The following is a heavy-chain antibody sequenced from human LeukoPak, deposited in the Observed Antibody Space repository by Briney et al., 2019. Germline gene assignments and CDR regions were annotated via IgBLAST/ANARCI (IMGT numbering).Heavy chain of an antibody. J-gene: IGHJ6*02. CDR1: GFPFSSYA. Sequence: GGSLRLSCAASGFPFSSYAMTWVRQAPGKGLEWVSGISGSGGSTQYADSVKGRFTISRDNSKNTLYLQMSSLRAEDTAEYYCAKDYYYDSSGYPIYYNMNVWGQGTTVTVSS. CDR3: AKDYYYDSSGYPIYYNMNV. D-gene: IGHD3-22*01. CDR2: ISGSGGST. V-gene: IGHV3-23*01.